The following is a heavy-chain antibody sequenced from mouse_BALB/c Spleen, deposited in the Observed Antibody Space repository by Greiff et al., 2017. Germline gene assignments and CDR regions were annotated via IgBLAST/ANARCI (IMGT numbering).Heavy chain of an antibody. CDR1: GFTFSSYG. CDR3: ARGNYGYFDY. CDR2: INSNGGST. V-gene: IGHV5-6-3*01. J-gene: IGHJ2*01. Sequence: DVKLVESGGGLVQPGGSLKLSCAASGFTFSSYGMSWVRQTPDKRLELVATINSNGGSTYYPDSVKGRFTISRDNAKNTLYLQMSSLKSEDTAMYYCARGNYGYFDYWGQGTTLTVSS. D-gene: IGHD2-1*01.